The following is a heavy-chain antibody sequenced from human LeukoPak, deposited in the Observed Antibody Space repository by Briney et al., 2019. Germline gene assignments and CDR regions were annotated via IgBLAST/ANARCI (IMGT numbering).Heavy chain of an antibody. Sequence: PGGSLRLSCAASGFTFSSYDRSWVRQAPGKGLEWVSDISGSGGTTYYADSVKGRFTISRDNSKNKLYLQMNSLRAEDTAVYYCAKGPAYDSYYFHYWGQGTLVTVSS. CDR1: GFTFSSYD. CDR2: ISGSGGTT. J-gene: IGHJ4*02. CDR3: AKGPAYDSYYFHY. V-gene: IGHV3-23*01. D-gene: IGHD2-21*02.